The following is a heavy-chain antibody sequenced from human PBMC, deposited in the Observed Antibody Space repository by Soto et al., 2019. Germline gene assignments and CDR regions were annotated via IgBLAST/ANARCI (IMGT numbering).Heavy chain of an antibody. CDR1: GGSFSGYY. CDR2: INHSGST. V-gene: IGHV4-34*01. D-gene: IGHD2-2*01. CDR3: ARGLYQLPDY. J-gene: IGHJ4*02. Sequence: PSETLSLTCAVYGGSFSGYYWSWVRQPPGKGLEWIGEINHSGSTNYNPSPKSRVTISVGTSKNQFSLKLSSVTAADTAVYYCARGLYQLPDYWGQGTLVTVST.